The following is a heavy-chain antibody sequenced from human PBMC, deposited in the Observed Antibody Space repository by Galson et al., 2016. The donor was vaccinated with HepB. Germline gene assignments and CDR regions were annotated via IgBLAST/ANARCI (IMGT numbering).Heavy chain of an antibody. J-gene: IGHJ6*02. V-gene: IGHV1-18*01. D-gene: IGHD3-16*01. CDR3: AREMGTYDYVWGTDSYYYYGMDL. Sequence: SVKVSCKASGYTFTNNGITWVRQAPGQGLEWMAWISGYNGNTKYAQKFQGRLTVTTDISASTAYMELRRLTSDDTAVYYCAREMGTYDYVWGTDSYYYYGMDLWGRGTTVTVSS. CDR1: GYTFTNNG. CDR2: ISGYNGNT.